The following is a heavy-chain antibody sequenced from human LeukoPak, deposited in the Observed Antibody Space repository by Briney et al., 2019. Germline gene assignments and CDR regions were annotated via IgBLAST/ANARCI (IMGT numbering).Heavy chain of an antibody. CDR1: GYTFTSYA. J-gene: IGHJ4*02. CDR2: INTSTGNP. Sequence: ASVKVSCKTSGYTFTSYALNWVRQAPGQGLEWMGWINTSTGNPTYAQGFTGRFVFSLDTSVSTAYLQISSLKAEDTAMYYCARGRIAAAGNLIHWGQGTLVTVSS. D-gene: IGHD6-13*01. CDR3: ARGRIAAAGNLIH. V-gene: IGHV7-4-1*02.